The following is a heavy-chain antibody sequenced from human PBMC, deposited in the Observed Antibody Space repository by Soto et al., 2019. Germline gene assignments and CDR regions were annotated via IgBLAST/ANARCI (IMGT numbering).Heavy chain of an antibody. V-gene: IGHV3-53*04. CDR1: GFTVSSNY. CDR3: ARVDRRGYSGYDPPPYYYSGMDR. D-gene: IGHD5-12*01. Sequence: EVQLVESGGGLVQPGGSLRLSCVVSGFTVSSNYMSWVRQAPGKGLEWVSFIYSDGSTYYADSVKGRFTLSRLSSKNTLYLQMNSLRAEDTALYYCARVDRRGYSGYDPPPYYYSGMDRWGQGTTVTVSS. CDR2: IYSDGST. J-gene: IGHJ6*02.